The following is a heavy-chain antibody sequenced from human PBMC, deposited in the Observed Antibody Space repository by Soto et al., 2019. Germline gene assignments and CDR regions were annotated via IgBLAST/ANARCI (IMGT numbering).Heavy chain of an antibody. J-gene: IGHJ4*02. D-gene: IGHD3-3*01. CDR1: GYTFTYYG. V-gene: IGHV1-18*04. Sequence: QVQLVQSGAEVKKPGASVKVSCKASGYTFTYYGISWVRQAPGQGLEWMGWISAYNGYTYYAQKLQGRVTMTTDTSTSTAYMELRSLRSDDTAVYYCARDLVDFWSGYSHYWGQGTVVTVSS. CDR3: ARDLVDFWSGYSHY. CDR2: ISAYNGYT.